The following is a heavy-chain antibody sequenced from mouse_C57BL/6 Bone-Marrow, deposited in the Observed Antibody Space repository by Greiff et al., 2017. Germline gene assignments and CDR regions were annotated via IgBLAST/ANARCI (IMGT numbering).Heavy chain of an antibody. J-gene: IGHJ2*01. CDR1: EYEFPSHD. V-gene: IGHV5-2*01. CDR2: INSDGGST. Sequence: EVKLQESGGGLVQPGESLKLSCESNEYEFPSHDMSWVRKTPEKRLELVAAINSDGGSTYYPDTMERRFIISRDNTKKTMYLHMSSLRSEDTALYYCRYSNVVYFDYWGQGTTLTVSS. D-gene: IGHD2-5*01. CDR3: RYSNVVYFDY.